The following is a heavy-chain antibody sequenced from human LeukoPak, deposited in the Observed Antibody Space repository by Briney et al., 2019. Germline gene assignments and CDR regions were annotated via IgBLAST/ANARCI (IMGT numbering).Heavy chain of an antibody. V-gene: IGHV1-2*02. Sequence: GASVKVSCKASGYSFTDYYVHWVRQAPGQGLEWMGWIHPDTGVTHYSQKFQGRVTLTRDTSISTAYMELSRLISDDTAVYYCAKVIWEQLVQSKELNHDAFDIWGRGTMVTLSS. CDR3: AKVIWEQLVQSKELNHDAFDI. J-gene: IGHJ3*02. CDR1: GYSFTDYY. CDR2: IHPDTGVT. D-gene: IGHD6-6*01.